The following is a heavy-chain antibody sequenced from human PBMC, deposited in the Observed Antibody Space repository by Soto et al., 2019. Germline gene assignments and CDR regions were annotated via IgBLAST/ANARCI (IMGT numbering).Heavy chain of an antibody. J-gene: IGHJ6*02. Sequence: QEQLVESGGGVVQPGRSLRLSCAASGFSFRSYAMHWVRQAPGKGLEWVAIIWHDGSPTSYADSGKGRFTLSRDNSKNTHYLQMNNLRAEDTAVYYCARDVETTKANYYYYGMDVWGRGTPVTVSS. CDR3: ARDVETTKANYYYYGMDV. V-gene: IGHV3-33*01. CDR1: GFSFRSYA. D-gene: IGHD5-18*01. CDR2: IWHDGSPT.